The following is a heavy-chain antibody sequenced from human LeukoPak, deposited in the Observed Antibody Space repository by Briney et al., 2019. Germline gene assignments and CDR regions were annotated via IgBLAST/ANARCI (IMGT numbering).Heavy chain of an antibody. J-gene: IGHJ4*02. Sequence: GASVKVSCKASGYTFTSYDINWVRQATGQGLEWMGWMNPNSGNTGYAQKFQGRVTMTRDTSTNTVYMELSSLRSEDTAVYYCASGSYYYDSSGLDYWGQGTLVTVSS. D-gene: IGHD3-22*01. V-gene: IGHV1-8*01. CDR1: GYTFTSYD. CDR2: MNPNSGNT. CDR3: ASGSYYYDSSGLDY.